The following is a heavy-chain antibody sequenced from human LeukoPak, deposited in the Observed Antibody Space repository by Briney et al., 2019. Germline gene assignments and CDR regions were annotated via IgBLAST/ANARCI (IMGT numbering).Heavy chain of an antibody. CDR3: AKIPHAIVVASDAFDI. J-gene: IGHJ3*02. Sequence: GGSLRLSCAASGFTFSSYAMSWVRQAPGKGLEWVSAISGSGGSTYYADSVKGRFTISRDNSKNTLYLQMNSLRAEDTAVYYCAKIPHAIVVASDAFDIWGQGTMVNVSS. CDR2: ISGSGGST. V-gene: IGHV3-23*01. D-gene: IGHD3-22*01. CDR1: GFTFSSYA.